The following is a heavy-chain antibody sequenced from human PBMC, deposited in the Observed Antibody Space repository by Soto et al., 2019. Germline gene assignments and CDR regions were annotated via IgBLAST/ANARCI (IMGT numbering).Heavy chain of an antibody. V-gene: IGHV4-31*03. Sequence: SETLPLTCTVSGGSISSGGYYWSWIRQHPGKGLEWIGYIYYSGSTYYNPSLKSRVTISVDTSKNQFSLKLSSVTAADTAVYYCARSGGALVGAPVPVYYYYGMDVWGQGTTVTVSS. CDR1: GGSISSGGYY. CDR3: ARSGGALVGAPVPVYYYYGMDV. D-gene: IGHD1-26*01. J-gene: IGHJ6*02. CDR2: IYYSGST.